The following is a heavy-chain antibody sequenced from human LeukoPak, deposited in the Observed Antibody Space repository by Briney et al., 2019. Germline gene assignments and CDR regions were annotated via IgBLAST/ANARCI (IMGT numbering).Heavy chain of an antibody. CDR3: ARESPVDNWFDP. CDR1: GGAISSGDYY. Sequence: SQTLSLTCTVSGGAISSGDYYWSWIRQPPGKGLEWIGYIYYSGSTYYNPSLKSRVTISVDTSKNQFSLKLSSVTAADTAVYYCARESPVDNWFDPWGQGTLVTVSS. CDR2: IYYSGST. J-gene: IGHJ5*02. V-gene: IGHV4-30-4*08.